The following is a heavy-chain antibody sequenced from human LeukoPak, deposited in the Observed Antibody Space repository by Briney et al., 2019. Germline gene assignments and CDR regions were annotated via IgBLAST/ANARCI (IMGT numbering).Heavy chain of an antibody. J-gene: IGHJ2*01. Sequence: SQTLSLTCAVSGDSVSSNRAAWIWLRRSPSRGLEYLGRTYYRSMWFSDYAVSVRSRITINPDALKNQFSLHLNSVTPDDTAVYYCARVSTPFDWYFDLWGRGTLVTVSS. D-gene: IGHD3-16*01. CDR1: GDSVSSNRAA. V-gene: IGHV6-1*01. CDR3: ARVSTPFDWYFDL. CDR2: TYYRSMWFS.